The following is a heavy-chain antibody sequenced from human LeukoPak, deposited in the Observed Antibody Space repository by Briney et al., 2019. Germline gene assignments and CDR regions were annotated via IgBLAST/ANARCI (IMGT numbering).Heavy chain of an antibody. D-gene: IGHD3-10*01. CDR1: GGSISSGSYY. V-gene: IGHV4-61*02. Sequence: KPSQTLSLTCTVSGGSISSGSYYWSWIRQPAGKGLEWTGRIYTSGSTNYNPSLKSRVTISVDTSKNQFSLKLSSVTAADTAVYYCARASWFGESTTDYWGQGTLVTVSS. J-gene: IGHJ4*02. CDR3: ARASWFGESTTDY. CDR2: IYTSGST.